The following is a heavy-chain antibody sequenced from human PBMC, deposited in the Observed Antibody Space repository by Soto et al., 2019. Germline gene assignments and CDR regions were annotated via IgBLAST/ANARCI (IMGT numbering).Heavy chain of an antibody. Sequence: PGGSLRLSCAATGFTFSTYWMHWVRQAPGKGLVWVSRINGDGSRTNYADSVKGRFTISRDNAKNTLYLQMNSLGAEDTAVYYCARVYYYDNSSDRYFDYWGQGTPVTVSS. CDR1: GFTFSTYW. V-gene: IGHV3-74*01. D-gene: IGHD3-22*01. CDR2: INGDGSRT. CDR3: ARVYYYDNSSDRYFDY. J-gene: IGHJ4*02.